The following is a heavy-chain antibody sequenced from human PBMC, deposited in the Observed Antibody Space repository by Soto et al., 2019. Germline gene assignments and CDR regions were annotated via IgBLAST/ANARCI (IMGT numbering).Heavy chain of an antibody. J-gene: IGHJ5*02. V-gene: IGHV1-2*02. CDR3: AREGGSETLQPSYNWFDT. D-gene: IGHD6-25*01. Sequence: QVQLVQSGAEVKKPGASVKVCSKASGYTFTDYHIHWVRQAPGQGLEFMGWINANNGGAGSAQQFQGRVTVTRDTSITIVYMELSNLRSDDTAVYYCAREGGSETLQPSYNWFDTWGQGTLVTVSS. CDR1: GYTFTDYH. CDR2: INANNGGA.